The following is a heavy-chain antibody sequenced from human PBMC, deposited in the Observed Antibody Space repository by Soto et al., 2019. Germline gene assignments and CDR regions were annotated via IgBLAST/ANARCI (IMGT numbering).Heavy chain of an antibody. J-gene: IGHJ6*02. CDR1: GFAFNNYA. D-gene: IGHD5-12*01. CDR2: TSYDGSNK. Sequence: QVHLVASGGGLVQPGRSLRLSCAASGFAFNNYAMHWVRQAPGKGPEWVAVTSYDGSNKYYADSGKGRFTISRDNAKYTLYLQMDSLRIEDTAIYYCVKAIVGTVLLFGLDVWGLGTTVTVSS. CDR3: VKAIVGTVLLFGLDV. V-gene: IGHV3-30*18.